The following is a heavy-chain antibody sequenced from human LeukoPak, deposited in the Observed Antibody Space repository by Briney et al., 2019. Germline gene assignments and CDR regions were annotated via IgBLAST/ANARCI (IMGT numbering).Heavy chain of an antibody. CDR3: ARDLVVATIRGGHFDY. J-gene: IGHJ4*02. CDR2: IIPIFGTA. V-gene: IGHV1-69*13. D-gene: IGHD5-12*01. CDR1: GGTFTSYA. Sequence: SVKVSCKASGGTFTSYAISWVRQAPGQGLEWMGGIIPIFGTANYAQKFQGRVTITADESTSTAYMELSSLRSGDTAVYYCARDLVVATIRGGHFDYWGQGTLVTVSS.